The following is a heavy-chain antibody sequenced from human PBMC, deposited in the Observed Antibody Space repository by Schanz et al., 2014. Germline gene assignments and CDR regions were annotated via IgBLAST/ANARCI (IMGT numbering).Heavy chain of an antibody. CDR2: INTNTGNP. J-gene: IGHJ4*02. Sequence: QVQLVQSGSELKRPGASMKVSCKASGYTFTTYAMNWVRQAPGQGLEWMGWINTNTGNPTYAQGFTGRFVFSLDTSVSTAYLQISSLKAEDTAVYYCARGQVTVVRGVNCFDYWGQGTLVTVSS. CDR3: ARGQVTVVRGVNCFDY. V-gene: IGHV7-4-1*02. D-gene: IGHD3-10*01. CDR1: GYTFTTYA.